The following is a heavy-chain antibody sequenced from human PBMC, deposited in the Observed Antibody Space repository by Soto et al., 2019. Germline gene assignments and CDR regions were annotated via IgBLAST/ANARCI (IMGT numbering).Heavy chain of an antibody. V-gene: IGHV3-11*03. Sequence: GGSLRLSCEASGLKFSDYHMSWIRQARGKGLEWISYISSSGSYTTYTDSVKGRFTISRDNAKSSLYLQMKNLRGEDTAVYYCASSRRWGNNWFDPWGQGTLVTVSS. CDR2: ISSSGSYT. J-gene: IGHJ5*02. CDR1: GLKFSDYH. D-gene: IGHD3-16*01. CDR3: ASSRRWGNNWFDP.